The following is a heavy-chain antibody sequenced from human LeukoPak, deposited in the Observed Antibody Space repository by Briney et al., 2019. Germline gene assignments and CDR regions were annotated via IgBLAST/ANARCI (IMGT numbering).Heavy chain of an antibody. CDR3: ARDRGVIDY. V-gene: IGHV4-39*07. CDR1: GDSFSSSSYF. D-gene: IGHD3-10*01. J-gene: IGHJ4*02. CDR2: IYHSGST. Sequence: SETLSLTCTVSGDSFSSSSYFWDWIRQAPGKGLEWIGEIYHSGSTNYNPSLKSRVTISVDKSKNQFSLKLSSVTAADTAVYYCARDRGVIDYWGQGTLVTVSS.